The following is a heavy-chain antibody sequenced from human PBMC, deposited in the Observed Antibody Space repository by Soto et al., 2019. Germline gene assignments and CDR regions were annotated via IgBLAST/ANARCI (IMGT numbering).Heavy chain of an antibody. CDR2: ISSSSSYI. CDR3: ARLRFQGDAFDI. D-gene: IGHD2-21*01. CDR1: GFTFSSYS. Sequence: GGSLRLSCAASGFTFSSYSMNWVRQAPGKGLEWVSSISSSSSYIYYADSVKGRFTISRDNAKNSLYLQMNSLRAEDTAVYYCARLRFQGDAFDIWGQGKMVTVSS. V-gene: IGHV3-21*04. J-gene: IGHJ3*02.